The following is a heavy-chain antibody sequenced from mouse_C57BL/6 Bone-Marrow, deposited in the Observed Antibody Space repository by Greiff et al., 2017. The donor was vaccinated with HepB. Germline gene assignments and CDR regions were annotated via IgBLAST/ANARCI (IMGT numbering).Heavy chain of an antibody. D-gene: IGHD4-1*01. CDR3: ARPLTGFAY. CDR2: INPSTGGT. Sequence: EVQLQESGPELVKPGASVKISCKASGYSFTGYYMNWVKQSPEKSLEWIGEINPSTGGTTYNQKFKAKATLTVDKSSSTAYMQLKSLTSEDSAVYYCARPLTGFAYWGQGTLVTVSA. CDR1: GYSFTGYY. J-gene: IGHJ3*01. V-gene: IGHV1-42*01.